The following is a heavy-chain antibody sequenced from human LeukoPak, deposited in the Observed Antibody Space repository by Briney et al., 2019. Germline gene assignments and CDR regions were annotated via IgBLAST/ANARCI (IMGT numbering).Heavy chain of an antibody. J-gene: IGHJ3*02. Sequence: PSETLSLTCTVSGGSISSYYWSWIRQPPGKGLEWIGYIYYSGSTNYNPSLKSRVTISVDTSKNQFSLKLSSVTAADTAVYYCARGTVVVVAATRSSDAFDIWGQGTMVTVSS. D-gene: IGHD2-15*01. CDR2: IYYSGST. CDR1: GGSISSYY. CDR3: ARGTVVVVAATRSSDAFDI. V-gene: IGHV4-59*01.